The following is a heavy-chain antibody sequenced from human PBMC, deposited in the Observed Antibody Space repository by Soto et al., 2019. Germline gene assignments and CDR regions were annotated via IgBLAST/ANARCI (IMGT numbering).Heavy chain of an antibody. CDR2: INPGGGRT. V-gene: IGHV1-46*01. Sequence: ASVKVSCKACGDIFSSHCIYWVRQAPGQGLQWMGIINPGGGRTAYAQKFQGRVTLARDMSTSTVYMELTSLTYDDTAVYYCARDVSGTGANYVMDVWGQGTTVTVSS. J-gene: IGHJ6*02. D-gene: IGHD3-10*02. CDR3: ARDVSGTGANYVMDV. CDR1: GDIFSSHC.